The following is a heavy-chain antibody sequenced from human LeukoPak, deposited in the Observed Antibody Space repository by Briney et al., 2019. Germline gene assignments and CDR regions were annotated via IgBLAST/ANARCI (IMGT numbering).Heavy chain of an antibody. J-gene: IGHJ4*02. CDR2: ISGSGGST. D-gene: IGHD6-19*01. CDR3: AKVRASGWFDY. V-gene: IGHV3-23*01. Sequence: VRXAPXKGLEWVSAISGSGGSTYYADSVKGRFTISRDNSKNTLYLQMNSLRAEDTAVYYCAKVRASGWFDYWGQGTLVTVSS.